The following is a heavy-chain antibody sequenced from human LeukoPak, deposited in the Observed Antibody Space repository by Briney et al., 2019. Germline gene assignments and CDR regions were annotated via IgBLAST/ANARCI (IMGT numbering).Heavy chain of an antibody. CDR3: ARQRMDLWFGEPFYFDY. CDR2: IYHSGST. V-gene: IGHV4-4*02. CDR1: GGSISSSNW. Sequence: TSGTLSLTCAVSGGSISSSNWWSWVRQPPGKGLEWIGEIYHSGSTNYNPSLKSRVTISVDKSKNQFSLKLSSVTAADTAVYYCARQRMDLWFGEPFYFDYWGQGTLVTVSS. D-gene: IGHD3-10*01. J-gene: IGHJ4*02.